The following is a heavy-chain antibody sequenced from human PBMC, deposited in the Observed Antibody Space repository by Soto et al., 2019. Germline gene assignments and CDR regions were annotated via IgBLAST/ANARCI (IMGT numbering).Heavy chain of an antibody. CDR2: IYYSGST. V-gene: IGHV4-30-4*01. CDR1: GGSISSGDYY. Sequence: SETLSLTCTVSGGSISSGDYYWSWIRQPPGKGLEWIGYIYYSGSTYYNPSLKSRVTISVDTSKNQFSLKLSSVTAADTAVYYCAREYYYGSGSYYTVRGFDYWGQGTLVT. J-gene: IGHJ4*02. D-gene: IGHD3-10*01. CDR3: AREYYYGSGSYYTVRGFDY.